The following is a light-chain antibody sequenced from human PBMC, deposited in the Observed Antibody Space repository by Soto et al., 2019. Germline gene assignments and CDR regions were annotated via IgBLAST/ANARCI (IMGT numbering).Light chain of an antibody. V-gene: IGLV1-44*01. CDR2: ANN. CDR3: AAWDDSLNGLV. J-gene: IGLJ2*01. Sequence: QSVLTQPPSVSGTPGHRVSIACSGSRSNIGINAVDWYHQLPGTAPKVLIYANNQRPSGLPDRFSGSKSGPSASLAINGLQSDDEAHYYCAAWDDSLNGLVFGGGTKLTLL. CDR1: RSNIGINA.